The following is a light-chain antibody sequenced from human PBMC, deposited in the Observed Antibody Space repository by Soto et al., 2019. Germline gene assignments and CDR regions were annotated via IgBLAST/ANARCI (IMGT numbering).Light chain of an antibody. CDR1: QSVGRN. V-gene: IGKV3-15*01. CDR3: QQYNNWPYT. J-gene: IGKJ2*01. CDR2: GTS. Sequence: EIVMTQSPVALYVSPGERAALSCRASQSVGRNFAWYQQRPGQAPRVLIYGTSTRATGVPARFSGSGSGTAFTLTISSLQSEDFAVYYCQQYNNWPYTFGQGNRLEIK.